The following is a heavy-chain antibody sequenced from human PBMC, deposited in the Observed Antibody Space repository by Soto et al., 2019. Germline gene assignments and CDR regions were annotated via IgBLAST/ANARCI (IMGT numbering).Heavy chain of an antibody. J-gene: IGHJ4*02. CDR3: ARVHTYYYYSGSFDY. V-gene: IGHV1-2*02. CDR1: GYTFTGYY. D-gene: IGHD2-15*01. Sequence: ASVKVSCKASGYTFTGYYLHWVRQAPGQGLEWMGWINPNNGDTNYAQNFQGRVTMTRDTSISTAYMELGGLRSDDTAVYYCARVHTYYYYSGSFDYWGQGTLVTVSS. CDR2: INPNNGDT.